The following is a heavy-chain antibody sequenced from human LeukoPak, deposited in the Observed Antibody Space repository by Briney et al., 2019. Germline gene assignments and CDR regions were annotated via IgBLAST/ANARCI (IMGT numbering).Heavy chain of an antibody. CDR2: IYYSGST. CDR1: GGSISSGDFC. CDR3: ARDLLYSSPGFDY. Sequence: PQTLSLTCTVSGGSISSGDFCWSWIRQPPWKGLEWIGYIYYSGSTYYNPSLKSRVTISVDTSKNQFSLKLSSVTAADTAVYYCARDLLYSSPGFDYWGQGTLVTVSS. V-gene: IGHV4-30-4*08. J-gene: IGHJ4*02. D-gene: IGHD6-13*01.